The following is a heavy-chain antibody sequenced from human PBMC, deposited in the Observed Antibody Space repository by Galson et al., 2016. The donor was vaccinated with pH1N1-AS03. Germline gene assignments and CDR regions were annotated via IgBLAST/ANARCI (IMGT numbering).Heavy chain of an antibody. CDR2: ISDSSRGGNI. CDR3: VTHGA. J-gene: IGHJ5*02. Sequence: SLRLSCAGSGFKISTYAINWVRQAPGKGLEWVTGISDSSRGGNIYYADSVKGRFTISRDTSKNTLYLQMNSLRDEDMAVYYCVTHGAWGQGALVTVSS. D-gene: IGHD3-10*01. CDR1: GFKISTYA. V-gene: IGHV3-23*01.